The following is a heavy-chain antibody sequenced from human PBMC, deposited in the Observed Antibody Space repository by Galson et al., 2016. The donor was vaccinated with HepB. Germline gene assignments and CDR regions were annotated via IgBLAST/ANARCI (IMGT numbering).Heavy chain of an antibody. CDR2: IYPTDSDT. CDR3: ASSKREGVYYYCMYV. D-gene: IGHD3-10*01. J-gene: IGHJ6*02. Sequence: QSGAEVTRPGEPLKISCKGSGYNFTSHWIAWVRQMPGKGLEWMGIIYPTDSDTRYSPSFQGQVNISADKSTSTAYLQWSSLKASDTAMYYCASSKREGVYYYCMYVWGQGTPVSVSS. CDR1: GYNFTSHW. V-gene: IGHV5-51*01.